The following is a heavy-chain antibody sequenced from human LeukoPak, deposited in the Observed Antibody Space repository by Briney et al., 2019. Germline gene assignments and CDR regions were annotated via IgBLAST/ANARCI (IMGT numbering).Heavy chain of an antibody. CDR1: GFTFSSDD. D-gene: IGHD2-8*02. CDR3: AKTVYWGNFDY. CDR2: IRYDGSSK. Sequence: GGTLRLSCAASGFTFSSDDMHWVRQAPGKGVHWVAVIRYDGSSKYYAESVKGRFTISRDNPRNPLYLQMNSLRAEDTAVYYCAKTVYWGNFDYWGQGTLVTVSS. V-gene: IGHV3-30*02. J-gene: IGHJ4*02.